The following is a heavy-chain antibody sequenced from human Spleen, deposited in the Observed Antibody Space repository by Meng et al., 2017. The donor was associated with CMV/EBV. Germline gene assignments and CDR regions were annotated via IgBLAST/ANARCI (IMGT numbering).Heavy chain of an antibody. D-gene: IGHD3-16*01. CDR1: YNFYTYG. Sequence: YNFYTYGVAWVRQAPGQGLEWMGWISVSTGDTNYAQNLQDRLILTTDASTNTAQMELRSLRPDDTALYYCTKLGRVGSSPQYNWFDTWGQGTLVTVSS. CDR3: TKLGRVGSSPQYNWFDT. V-gene: IGHV1-18*01. J-gene: IGHJ5*02. CDR2: ISVSTGDT.